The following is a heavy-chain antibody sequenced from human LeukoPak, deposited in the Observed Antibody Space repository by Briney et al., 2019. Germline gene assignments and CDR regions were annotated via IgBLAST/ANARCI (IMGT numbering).Heavy chain of an antibody. D-gene: IGHD5-24*01. J-gene: IGHJ5*02. CDR2: ISNDERNK. CDR1: GFTFTNFA. Sequence: GGSLRLSCAASGFTFTNFAMHWVRQAPGKGLEWVAVISNDERNKYYADSVKGRFSISRDNSNSMVYLQMTSLRLEDTAVYYWARPSAPRDGSNPSYHWAQGSLGIVSS. CDR3: ARPSAPRDGSNPSYH. V-gene: IGHV3-30*04.